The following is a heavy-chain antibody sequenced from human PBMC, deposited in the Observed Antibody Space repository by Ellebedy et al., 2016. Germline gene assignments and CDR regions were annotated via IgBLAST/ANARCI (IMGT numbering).Heavy chain of an antibody. J-gene: IGHJ4*02. Sequence: GGSLRLXXAASGFNFSNYAMTWVRQSPGKGLEWVSTILRSGSATFYADSVKGRFTVSRDNSKTVLFLQMNSLRGEDTALYYCAKDGGWRGSDFWGQGTQVTVSS. CDR2: ILRSGSAT. CDR3: AKDGGWRGSDF. D-gene: IGHD6-19*01. CDR1: GFNFSNYA. V-gene: IGHV3-23*01.